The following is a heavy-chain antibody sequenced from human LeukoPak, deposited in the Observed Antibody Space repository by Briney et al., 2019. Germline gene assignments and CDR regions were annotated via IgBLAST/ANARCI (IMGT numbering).Heavy chain of an antibody. J-gene: IGHJ3*01. V-gene: IGHV1-58*01. CDR1: GFTFTSSA. Sequence: ASVKVSFKASGFTFTSSAVQWVRQARGQRLEWIGWIVVGSGNTNYAQKFQERVTITRDMSTSLVYMELSSLRSEDTAVYYCAAEAAYYYDSRDAFDVWGQGTMVTVSS. CDR2: IVVGSGNT. CDR3: AAEAAYYYDSRDAFDV. D-gene: IGHD3-22*01.